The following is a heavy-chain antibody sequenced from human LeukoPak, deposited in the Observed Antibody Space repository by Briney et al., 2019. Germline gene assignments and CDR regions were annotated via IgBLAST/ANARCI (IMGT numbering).Heavy chain of an antibody. J-gene: IGHJ6*03. CDR1: GGSISSYY. D-gene: IGHD3-22*01. CDR3: ARDKRDYYDSSAYSPGYYYYMDV. Sequence: PSETLSLTCTVSGGSISSYYWSWIRQPPGKGLEWIGYIYYSGSTNYNPSLKSRVTISLDTSKNQFSLKLSSVTAADTAVYYCARDKRDYYDSSAYSPGYYYYMDVWGKGTTVTVSS. CDR2: IYYSGST. V-gene: IGHV4-59*01.